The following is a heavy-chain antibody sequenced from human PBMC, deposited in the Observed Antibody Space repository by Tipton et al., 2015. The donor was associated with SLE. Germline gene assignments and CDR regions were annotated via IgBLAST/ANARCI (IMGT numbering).Heavy chain of an antibody. CDR3: VKGATFYTGYAGLDG. D-gene: IGHD2-2*01. Sequence: TLSLTCTVSRDSVGSGGFYWTWIRQFPGQGLEWIGYKYTRGSAYYNPSLAGRVSISVDTSQNQFSLRLTSATAADTAIYYCVKGATFYTGYAGLDGWGQGILVSVSS. V-gene: IGHV4-31*03. CDR2: KYTRGSA. CDR1: RDSVGSGGFY. J-gene: IGHJ4*02.